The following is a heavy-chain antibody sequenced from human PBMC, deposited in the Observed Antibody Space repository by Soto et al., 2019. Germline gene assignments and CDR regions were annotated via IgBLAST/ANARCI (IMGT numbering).Heavy chain of an antibody. CDR1: GFTFSNAW. Sequence: EVQLVESGGGLVKPGGSLRLSCAASGFTFSNAWMNWVRQTPGKGLEWVGRIRIKTDGGTADYAAPVQGRCTISRNDSKNTLFLQMNSLKTEDTAVYYCTTGVNRDDGHFYWGQGTMVTVSS. CDR3: TTGVNRDDGHFY. CDR2: IRIKTDGGTA. V-gene: IGHV3-15*01. J-gene: IGHJ4*02. D-gene: IGHD3-3*02.